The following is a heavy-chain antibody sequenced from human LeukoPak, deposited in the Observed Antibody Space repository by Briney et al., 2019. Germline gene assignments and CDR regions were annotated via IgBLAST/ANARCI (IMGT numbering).Heavy chain of an antibody. J-gene: IGHJ6*03. CDR1: GGSISSSSYY. CDR2: INHSGST. Sequence: SETLSLTCTVSGGSISSSSYYWSWIRQPPGKGLEWIGEINHSGSTNYNPSLKSRVTISVDTSKNQFSLKLTSVTAADTAVYYCARATNSDILTAYYYFYYMDVWGKGTTVTVSS. CDR3: ARATNSDILTAYYYFYYMDV. D-gene: IGHD3-9*01. V-gene: IGHV4-39*07.